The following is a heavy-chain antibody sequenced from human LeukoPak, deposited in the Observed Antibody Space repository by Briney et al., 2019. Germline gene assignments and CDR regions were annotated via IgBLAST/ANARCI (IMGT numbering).Heavy chain of an antibody. CDR1: GFTFSSYA. J-gene: IGHJ6*02. D-gene: IGHD6-13*01. CDR3: AREMPAGTSYYYCYGMDV. V-gene: IGHV3-23*01. CDR2: ISGSGGST. Sequence: GGSLRLSCAASGFTFSSYAMSWVRQAPGKGLEWVSAISGSGGSTYYADSVKGRFTISRDNSKNTLYLQMNSLRAEDTAVYYCAREMPAGTSYYYCYGMDVWGQGTTVTVSS.